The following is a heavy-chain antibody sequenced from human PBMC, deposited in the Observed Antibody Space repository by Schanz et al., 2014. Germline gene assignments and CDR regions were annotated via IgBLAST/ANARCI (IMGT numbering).Heavy chain of an antibody. CDR1: GFTFSSSW. D-gene: IGHD2-15*01. CDR3: ATENWWTVEK. CDR2: IHSDGGRT. Sequence: VELVESGGGVVQPGRSLSLSCAASGFTFSSSWMHWVRQAPGTGLVWVSRIHSDGGRTSYADSVKGRFTISRDNAKNTLYLQMNSLRAEDTAVYYCATENWWTVEKWGQGTLVTVSS. J-gene: IGHJ4*02. V-gene: IGHV3-74*02.